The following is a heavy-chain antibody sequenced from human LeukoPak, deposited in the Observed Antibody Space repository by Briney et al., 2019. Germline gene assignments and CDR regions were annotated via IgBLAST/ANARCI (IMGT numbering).Heavy chain of an antibody. D-gene: IGHD5-12*01. Sequence: ASVKVSCTASGHIFSNYGINWIRQAPGQGLEWMGWITAYNDDTNYAQKLQGRVTMTTDTSTSTAYMELRSLRSDDTAVYYCARRPSQYSGYENWGQGTLVTVSS. CDR1: GHIFSNYG. CDR3: ARRPSQYSGYEN. V-gene: IGHV1-18*01. CDR2: ITAYNDDT. J-gene: IGHJ4*02.